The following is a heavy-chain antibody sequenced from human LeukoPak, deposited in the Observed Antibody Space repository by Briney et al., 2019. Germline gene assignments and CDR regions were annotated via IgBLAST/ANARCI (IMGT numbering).Heavy chain of an antibody. J-gene: IGHJ4*02. V-gene: IGHV3-21*01. Sequence: GGSLRLSCAASVFTFSSYSMNWVRQAPGKGLEWVSSIGSSSSYIYYADSVKGRFTISRDNAKNSLYLQMTSLRAEDTAVYYCARDRSYGFGFWGQGTLVTVSS. D-gene: IGHD5-18*01. CDR2: IGSSSSYI. CDR3: ARDRSYGFGF. CDR1: VFTFSSYS.